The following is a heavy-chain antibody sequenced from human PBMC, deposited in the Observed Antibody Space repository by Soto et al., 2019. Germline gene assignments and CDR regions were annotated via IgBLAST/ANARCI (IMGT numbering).Heavy chain of an antibody. J-gene: IGHJ5*02. CDR3: SHSPVATVGRGPPPLDP. D-gene: IGHD5-12*01. Sequence: QITLKESGPTLVKPKQTLTLTCTFTGFSLTTPGVGVGWLRQPPGKPLEWLALIYWDDANRYRPSLSSRPAITKVSAKNPVAITLPYMDPVDTTTYYCSHSPVATVGRGPPPLDPWGQGTLVIVPS. CDR2: IYWDDAN. V-gene: IGHV2-5*02. CDR1: GFSLTTPGVG.